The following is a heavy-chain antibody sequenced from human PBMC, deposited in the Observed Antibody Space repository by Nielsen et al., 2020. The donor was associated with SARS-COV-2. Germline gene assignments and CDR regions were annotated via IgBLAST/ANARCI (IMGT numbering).Heavy chain of an antibody. CDR1: GYTFTSYG. J-gene: IGHJ6*02. Sequence: ASVKVSCKDSGYTFTSYGISWVRQAPVQGLEWMGWISAYNGKPNYGQKLQGRVTMTTDTSTSTAYMELRSLRSDATAVYYCARDRYYYDSSSMDVWGQGTTVTVSS. CDR3: ARDRYYYDSSSMDV. V-gene: IGHV1-18*01. D-gene: IGHD3-22*01. CDR2: ISAYNGKP.